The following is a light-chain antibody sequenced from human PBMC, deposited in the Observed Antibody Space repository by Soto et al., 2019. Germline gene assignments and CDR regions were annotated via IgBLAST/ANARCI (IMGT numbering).Light chain of an antibody. J-gene: IGKJ5*01. CDR3: QQYDNFNT. CDR1: QDISNY. V-gene: IGKV1-33*01. Sequence: DIQMTQSPSSLSASVGDRVTITCQASQDISNYLNWDQQKPGKAPKLLIYDASNMETGVPSRFGGSGSRIDFSFTISSLQPEHITTYFCQQYDNFNTFGQGTRLEIK. CDR2: DAS.